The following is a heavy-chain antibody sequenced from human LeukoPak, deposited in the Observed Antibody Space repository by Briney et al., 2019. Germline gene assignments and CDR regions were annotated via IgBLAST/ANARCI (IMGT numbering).Heavy chain of an antibody. V-gene: IGHV3-30-3*01. D-gene: IGHD2-2*01. CDR2: ISYDGSNK. J-gene: IGHJ4*02. CDR3: ARGGSPYIVVVPAAIWFDY. Sequence: GGSLRLSCAASGFTFSSYAMHWVRQAPGKGLEWVAVISYDGSNKYYADSVKGRFTISRDNSKNTLYLQMNSLRAEDTAVYYCARGGSPYIVVVPAAIWFDYWGQGTLVTVSS. CDR1: GFTFSSYA.